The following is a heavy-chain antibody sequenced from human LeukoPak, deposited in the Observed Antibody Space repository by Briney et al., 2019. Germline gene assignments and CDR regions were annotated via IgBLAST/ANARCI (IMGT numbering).Heavy chain of an antibody. J-gene: IGHJ6*02. CDR2: ISSSSRTI. CDR1: GFTFSSYA. V-gene: IGHV3-48*02. CDR3: APWGAYCGGDCYPSNYYGMDV. D-gene: IGHD2-21*02. Sequence: QAGGSLRLSCAASGFTFSSYAMSWVRKAPGKGLEWVSYISSSSRTIYYTDSVKGRFTISRDNAKNSLYLQMNSLRDEDTAVYYCAPWGAYCGGDCYPSNYYGMDVWGQGTTVTVSS.